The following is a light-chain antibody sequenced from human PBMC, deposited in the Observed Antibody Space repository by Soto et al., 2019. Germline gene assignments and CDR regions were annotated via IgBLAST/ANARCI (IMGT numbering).Light chain of an antibody. J-gene: IGKJ5*01. CDR1: QSVTNNY. CDR2: GAS. CDR3: QQYGNSPIT. V-gene: IGKV3-20*01. Sequence: DIVLTPSPGPLSLSPGDRATLSCRASQSVTNNYLAWSQQKPGQAPRLLIDGASSRATGVPDRFSGTGSGTDFTLTISRLEPEDFAVFYCQQYGNSPITVGQGTRLEIK.